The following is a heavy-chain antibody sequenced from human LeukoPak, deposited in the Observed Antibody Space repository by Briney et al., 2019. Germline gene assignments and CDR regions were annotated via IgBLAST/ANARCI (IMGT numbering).Heavy chain of an antibody. Sequence: SETLSLTCTVSGGSISSHYWSWIRQPPGKGLEWIGYTYYSGSTNYNPSLKSRVTISVDTSKNQFSLKLSSVTAADTAVYYCARVYGSGRSDWFDPWGQGTLVTVSS. J-gene: IGHJ5*02. CDR2: TYYSGST. CDR3: ARVYGSGRSDWFDP. CDR1: GGSISSHY. V-gene: IGHV4-59*11. D-gene: IGHD3-10*01.